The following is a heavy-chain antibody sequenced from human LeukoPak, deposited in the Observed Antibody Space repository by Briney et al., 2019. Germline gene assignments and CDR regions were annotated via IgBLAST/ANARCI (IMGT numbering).Heavy chain of an antibody. Sequence: SETLSLTGNVSGGSISGYHWSWIRQPPGKGLEWLGYIYYSGSSNYNPSLKSRVTISVDTSKNQFSLKLSSVTAADTAVYYCARDEWDPLRPRGDYWGQGTLVTVSS. J-gene: IGHJ4*02. D-gene: IGHD1-26*01. CDR2: IYYSGSS. CDR1: GGSISGYH. CDR3: ARDEWDPLRPRGDY. V-gene: IGHV4-59*12.